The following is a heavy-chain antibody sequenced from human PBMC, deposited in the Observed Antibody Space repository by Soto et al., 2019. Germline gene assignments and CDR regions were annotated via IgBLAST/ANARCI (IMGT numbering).Heavy chain of an antibody. D-gene: IGHD3-3*01. Sequence: GGSLRLSCAASGFTFSSYAMSWVRQAPGKGLEWVSAISGSGGSTYYADSVKGRFTISRDNSKNTLYLQMNSLRAEDTAVYYCAKDPTYHDFWSGPTNNWFDPWGQGTLVTVSS. V-gene: IGHV3-23*01. CDR1: GFTFSSYA. CDR3: AKDPTYHDFWSGPTNNWFDP. J-gene: IGHJ5*02. CDR2: ISGSGGST.